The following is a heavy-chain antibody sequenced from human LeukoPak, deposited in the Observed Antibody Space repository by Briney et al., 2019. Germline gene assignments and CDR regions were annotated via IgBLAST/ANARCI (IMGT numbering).Heavy chain of an antibody. V-gene: IGHV3-23*01. D-gene: IGHD2-15*01. CDR3: AKTGRAIVVVVAATN. Sequence: GGSLRLSCAASGFTFSSYAMSWVRQAPGKGLEWVSAISGSGGSTYYADSVKGRFTISRDNSKNTLYLQMNSPRAEDTAVYYCAKTGRAIVVVVAATNWGQGTLVTVSS. CDR1: GFTFSSYA. J-gene: IGHJ4*02. CDR2: ISGSGGST.